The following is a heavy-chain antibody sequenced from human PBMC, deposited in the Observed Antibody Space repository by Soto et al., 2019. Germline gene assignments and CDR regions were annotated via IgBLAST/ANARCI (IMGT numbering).Heavy chain of an antibody. CDR1: GGPFSSYG. V-gene: IGHV1-69*01. CDR2: IIPIFGTA. D-gene: IGHD5-18*01. CDR3: ARGFGDTAMASDFYY. Sequence: SVKGSCKASGGPFSSYGISWVRQAPGQGLEWMGGIIPIFGTANYAQKFQGRVTITADESTSTAYMELSSLRSEDTAVYYCARGFGDTAMASDFYYWGQGTLVTVSS. J-gene: IGHJ4*02.